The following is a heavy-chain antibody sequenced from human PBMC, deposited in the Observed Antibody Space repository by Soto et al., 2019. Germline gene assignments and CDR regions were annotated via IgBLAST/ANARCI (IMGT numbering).Heavy chain of an antibody. CDR2: IIPIFGTA. CDR3: ARGWGYDSTDYYYAY. V-gene: IGHV1-69*01. D-gene: IGHD3-22*01. J-gene: IGHJ4*02. CDR1: GGSFNRHT. Sequence: QVQLVQSGAGVRKPGSSVRVSCTASGGSFNRHTISWVRQAPGQGLEWMGGIIPIFGTANHAQKFQGRVTIIADESTSTVYMELSSLRSDDTAIYYCARGWGYDSTDYYYAYWGQGTLVIVSS.